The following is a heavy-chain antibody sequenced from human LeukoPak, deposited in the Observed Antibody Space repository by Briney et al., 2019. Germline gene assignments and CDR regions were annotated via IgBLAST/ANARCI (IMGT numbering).Heavy chain of an antibody. V-gene: IGHV1-2*02. Sequence: ASVKVSCKASGYTFTDKYIHWVRQAPGRGLEWVGWINPKSGRTSNSQKFQDRVTLTRDTSINTVYLDMKGLTSDDMAVYYCARDGALADDWNLDLWGRGTLVIVSS. CDR3: ARDGALADDWNLDL. CDR2: INPKSGRT. D-gene: IGHD6-19*01. CDR1: GYTFTDKY. J-gene: IGHJ2*01.